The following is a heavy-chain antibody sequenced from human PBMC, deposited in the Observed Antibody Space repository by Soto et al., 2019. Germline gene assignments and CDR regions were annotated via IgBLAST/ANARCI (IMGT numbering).Heavy chain of an antibody. V-gene: IGHV1-2*04. CDR3: ARARRLTPGDYGEAYFDY. CDR2: INPNSGGT. Sequence: ASVKVSCKASGYTFTGYYMHWVRQAPGQGLEWMGWINPNSGGTNYAQKFQGWVTMTRDTSISTAYMELSRLRSDDTAVYYCARARRLTPGDYGEAYFDYWGQGTLVTVSS. D-gene: IGHD4-17*01. CDR1: GYTFTGYY. J-gene: IGHJ4*02.